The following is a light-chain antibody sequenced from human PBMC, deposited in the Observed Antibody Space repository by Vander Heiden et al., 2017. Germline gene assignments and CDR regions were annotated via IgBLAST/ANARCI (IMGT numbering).Light chain of an antibody. V-gene: IGKV3-11*01. Sequence: EIVLTQSPATLSLSPGERATLSCRASQSVSSYLAWYQQKPGQAPRLLIYDASNRATGIPARFSGSGSGTDFTLTMSSLDPEDFAVYYCQQRSNWPLTFGGGTKVEIK. CDR2: DAS. J-gene: IGKJ4*01. CDR1: QSVSSY. CDR3: QQRSNWPLT.